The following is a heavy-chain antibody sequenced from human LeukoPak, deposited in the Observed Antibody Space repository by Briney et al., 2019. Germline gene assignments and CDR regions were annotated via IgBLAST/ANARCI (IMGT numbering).Heavy chain of an antibody. CDR1: GLTFSSYA. V-gene: IGHV3-23*01. Sequence: QAGGSLRLSCAASGLTFSSYAMSWVRQAPGKGLEWVSAISGSGGSTYYADSVKGRFTISRDNSKNTLYLQMNSLRVEDTAVYYCAKEGYYGSGSFPDYWGQGTLVTVSS. CDR3: AKEGYYGSGSFPDY. D-gene: IGHD3-10*01. J-gene: IGHJ4*02. CDR2: ISGSGGST.